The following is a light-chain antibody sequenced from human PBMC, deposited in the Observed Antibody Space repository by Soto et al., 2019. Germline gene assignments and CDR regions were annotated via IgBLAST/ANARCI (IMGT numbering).Light chain of an antibody. CDR1: SFNIGAGYD. CDR3: QSYDSSLYVV. V-gene: IGLV1-40*01. J-gene: IGLJ2*01. CDR2: GST. Sequence: QSVLTQPPSVSGAPGQRVTISCTGSSFNIGAGYDVHWYQQLPGAAPKLLIYGSTNRPSGVPDRFSGSKSGTSASLAITGLQAEDEADYYCQSYDSSLYVVFGGGTQLTVL.